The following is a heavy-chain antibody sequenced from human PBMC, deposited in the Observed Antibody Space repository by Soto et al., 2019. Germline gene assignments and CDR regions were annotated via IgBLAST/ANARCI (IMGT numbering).Heavy chain of an antibody. CDR2: MNPNSGNT. Sequence: GASVKVSCKASGYTFTSYDINWVRQATGQGLEWMGWMNPNSGNTGYAQKFQGRVTMTRNTSISTAYMELSSLRSEDTAVYYCARGWSPKYYYDSSGMRTELDYWGQGTLVTVSS. J-gene: IGHJ4*02. D-gene: IGHD3-22*01. CDR3: ARGWSPKYYYDSSGMRTELDY. CDR1: GYTFTSYD. V-gene: IGHV1-8*01.